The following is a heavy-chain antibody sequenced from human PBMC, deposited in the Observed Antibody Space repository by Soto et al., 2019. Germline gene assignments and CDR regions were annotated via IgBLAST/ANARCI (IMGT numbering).Heavy chain of an antibody. J-gene: IGHJ6*02. CDR2: ISSSSSYI. V-gene: IGHV3-21*01. D-gene: IGHD6-13*01. CDR3: ASWVAAASYGMDV. CDR1: GFTFSSYS. Sequence: VQLVESGGGLVKPGGSLRLSCAASGFTFSSYSMNWVRQAPGKGLEWVSSISSSSSYIYYADSVKGRFTISRDNAKNSLYLQMNSLRAEDTAVYYCASWVAAASYGMDVWGQGTTVTVSS.